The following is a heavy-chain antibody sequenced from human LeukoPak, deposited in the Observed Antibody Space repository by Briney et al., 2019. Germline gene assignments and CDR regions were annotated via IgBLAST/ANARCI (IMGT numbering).Heavy chain of an antibody. J-gene: IGHJ3*02. CDR2: IIPIFGTA. Sequence: AAVTVSCKASGGTFSSYAISWVRQAPGQGVEWVGGIIPIFGTANYAQKFQGRVTINADESTSTAYMDLSSLRAEDTAVYYCARSYGYGAFDIWGQGTMVTVSS. CDR1: GGTFSSYA. V-gene: IGHV1-69*13. D-gene: IGHD5-18*01. CDR3: ARSYGYGAFDI.